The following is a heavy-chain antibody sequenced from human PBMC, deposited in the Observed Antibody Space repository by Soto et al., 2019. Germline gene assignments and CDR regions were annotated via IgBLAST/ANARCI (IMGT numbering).Heavy chain of an antibody. CDR2: IIPIFGTA. J-gene: IGHJ5*02. D-gene: IGHD5-18*01. V-gene: IGHV1-69*13. CDR3: ARVARIQLWLRWFDP. CDR1: GGTFSSYA. Sequence: ASVKVSCKASGGTFSSYAISWVRQAPGQGLEWMGGIIPIFGTANYAQKFQGRVTITADESTSTAYMELSSLRSEDTAVYYCARVARIQLWLRWFDPWGQGTLVTVSS.